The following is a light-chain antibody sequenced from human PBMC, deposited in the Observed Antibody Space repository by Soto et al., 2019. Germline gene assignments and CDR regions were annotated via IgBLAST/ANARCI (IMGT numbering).Light chain of an antibody. CDR2: DAS. J-gene: IGKJ4*01. CDR1: QGVGRF. V-gene: IGKV3-11*01. CDR3: QQRGGWPLT. Sequence: EIVLTQSPATLSLSPGERAALSCRASQGVGRFLAWYQQKPGQAPRLLIYDASNRATGTPARFSGSGSETYFTLAIDNLEPEDFAVYYCQQRGGWPLTFGGGTKVEIK.